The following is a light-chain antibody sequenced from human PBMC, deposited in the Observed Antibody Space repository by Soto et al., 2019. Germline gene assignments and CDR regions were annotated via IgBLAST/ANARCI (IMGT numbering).Light chain of an antibody. CDR1: QTVINNQ. CDR3: QQYGSSLFT. V-gene: IGKV3-20*01. Sequence: DIVLTQSPGTLSFSPGERATLSCRASQTVINNQLAWYQQTPGQAPRLLIYATSSRATGIPDRFSGSGSGTDFTLTISRLEPEDFAVYYCQQYGSSLFTFGPGTKVDIK. J-gene: IGKJ3*01. CDR2: ATS.